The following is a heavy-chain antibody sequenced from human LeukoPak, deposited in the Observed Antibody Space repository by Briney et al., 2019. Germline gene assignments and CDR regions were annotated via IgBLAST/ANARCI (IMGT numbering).Heavy chain of an antibody. V-gene: IGHV4-39*07. CDR3: ARDWGTYYYGSGSYYNGWFDP. Sequence: SETLSLTCTVSGGSISSSSYYWGWIRQPPGKGLEWIGSIYYSGSTYYNPSLKSRVTISVDTSKNQFSLKLSSVTAADTAVYYCARDWGTYYYGSGSYYNGWFDPWGQGTLVTVSS. J-gene: IGHJ5*02. D-gene: IGHD3-10*01. CDR1: GGSISSSSYY. CDR2: IYYSGST.